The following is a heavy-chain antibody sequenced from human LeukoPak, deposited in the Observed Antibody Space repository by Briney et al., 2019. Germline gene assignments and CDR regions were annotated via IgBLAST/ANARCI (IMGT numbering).Heavy chain of an antibody. CDR3: ARHSWGGYGGADY. V-gene: IGHV4-59*08. CDR1: GGSISSYY. CDR2: IYYSGST. J-gene: IGHJ4*02. Sequence: SETLSLTCTVSGGSISSYYWSWIRQPPGKGLEWIGYIYYSGSTYYNPSLKSRVTISVDTSKNQSSLKANSVTATDTAVYYCARHSWGGYGGADYWGQGTLVTVSS. D-gene: IGHD5-12*01.